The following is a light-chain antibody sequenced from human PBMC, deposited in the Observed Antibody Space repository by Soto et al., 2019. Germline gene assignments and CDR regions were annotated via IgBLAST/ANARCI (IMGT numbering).Light chain of an antibody. CDR2: KAS. V-gene: IGKV1-5*03. CDR1: QSISSW. Sequence: DIQMTQSPSTLSASVGDRVTITCRASQSISSWLAWYQQKPGKSPKLLIYKASSLERGVPSRFSGSGSGTEVTLTISSLQPDDCATYYCQQYNIMGTCGQGTKVEIK. J-gene: IGKJ1*01. CDR3: QQYNIMGT.